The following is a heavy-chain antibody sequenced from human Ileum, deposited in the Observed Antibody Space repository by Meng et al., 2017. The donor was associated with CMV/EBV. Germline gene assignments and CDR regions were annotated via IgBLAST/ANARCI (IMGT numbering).Heavy chain of an antibody. CDR1: EFTFNTYS. CDR3: ARAFWSGYFGNWFDP. D-gene: IGHD3-3*01. CDR2: ISTSTATI. J-gene: IGHJ5*02. V-gene: IGHV3-48*04. Sequence: GGSLRLSCAASEFTFNTYSMNWVRQAPGKGLEWVSYISTSTATIYYADSVKGRFTISRDNAKNSLYLQMHSLRAEDTAVYYCARAFWSGYFGNWFDPWGQGTLVTVSS.